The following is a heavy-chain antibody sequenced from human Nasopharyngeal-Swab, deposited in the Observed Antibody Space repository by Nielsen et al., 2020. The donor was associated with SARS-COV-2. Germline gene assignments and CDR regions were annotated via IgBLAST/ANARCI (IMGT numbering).Heavy chain of an antibody. CDR2: ISSNSKII. Sequence: SLKISCAASGFTFDDFVMHWVRQAPGKGLEWVSGISSNSKIIGYADSVKGRFTISRDDAKNSLYLQMNSLRAEDTALYYCANGRDWGQGTLVTVSS. CDR3: ANGRD. V-gene: IGHV3-9*01. CDR1: GFTFDDFV. J-gene: IGHJ4*02.